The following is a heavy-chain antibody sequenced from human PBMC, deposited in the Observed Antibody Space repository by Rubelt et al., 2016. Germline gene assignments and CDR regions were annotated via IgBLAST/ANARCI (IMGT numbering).Heavy chain of an antibody. D-gene: IGHD3-3*01. CDR2: IYYSGST. Sequence: GGIYYSGSTYYNPSLKSRVTISVDTSKNQFSLKLSSVTAADTAVYSCASPVLRFLEWTDYWGQGTLVTVSS. CDR3: ASPVLRFLEWTDY. V-gene: IGHV4-39*01. J-gene: IGHJ4*02.